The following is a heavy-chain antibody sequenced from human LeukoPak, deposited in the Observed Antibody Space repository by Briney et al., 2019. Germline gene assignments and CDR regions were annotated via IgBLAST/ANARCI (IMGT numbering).Heavy chain of an antibody. V-gene: IGHV3-23*01. CDR3: TKLGANHLNYFDY. J-gene: IGHJ4*02. CDR1: GFTFSHYA. Sequence: GGSLRLSCAASGFTFSHYAMSWVRQAPGKGLEWVSGITGTGDTTYYTDSVKGRFTISRGNSNNTLYLQMNSLRAEDMAIYYCTKLGANHLNYFDYWGQGTLVTVSS. CDR2: ITGTGDTT. D-gene: IGHD1-14*01.